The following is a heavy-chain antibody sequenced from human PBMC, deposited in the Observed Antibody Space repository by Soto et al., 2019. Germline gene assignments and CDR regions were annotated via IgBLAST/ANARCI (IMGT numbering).Heavy chain of an antibody. J-gene: IGHJ4*02. Sequence: SVKVSCKASGGTLSSFINYPINWGRQAPGQGLEWMGGIVPNVGTVNYAQKFQGRVTITADKSTGTAYMELSSLRSEDTALYYCARRDTSGFLRYFDNWGQGTLVTVSS. V-gene: IGHV1-69*06. CDR3: ARRDTSGFLRYFDN. CDR1: GGTLSSFINYP. D-gene: IGHD3-3*01. CDR2: IVPNVGTV.